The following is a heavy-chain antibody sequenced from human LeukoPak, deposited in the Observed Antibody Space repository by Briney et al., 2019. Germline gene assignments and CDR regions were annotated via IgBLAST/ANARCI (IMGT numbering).Heavy chain of an antibody. CDR2: ISGSGGST. V-gene: IGHV3-23*01. CDR3: ARGRSSTSCYDY. CDR1: GFTFSSYG. J-gene: IGHJ4*02. Sequence: GGTLRLSCAASGFTFSSYGMSWVRQAPGKGLEWVSAISGSGGSTYYADSVKGRFTISRDNSKNTLYLQMNSLRAEDTAVYYCARGRSSTSCYDYWGQGTLVTVSS. D-gene: IGHD2-2*01.